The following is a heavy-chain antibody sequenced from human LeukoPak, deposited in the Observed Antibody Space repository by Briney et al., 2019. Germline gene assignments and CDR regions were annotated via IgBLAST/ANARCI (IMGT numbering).Heavy chain of an antibody. Sequence: GGSLRLSCAASGFTVSSNYMSWVRQAPGKGLEWVSVIYSGGSTCYADSVKGRFTISRDNAKNSLYLQMSSLRAEDTAVYYCARDYASDYWGQGTLVTVSS. V-gene: IGHV3-66*01. CDR2: IYSGGST. J-gene: IGHJ4*02. CDR3: ARDYASDY. D-gene: IGHD3-10*01. CDR1: GFTVSSNY.